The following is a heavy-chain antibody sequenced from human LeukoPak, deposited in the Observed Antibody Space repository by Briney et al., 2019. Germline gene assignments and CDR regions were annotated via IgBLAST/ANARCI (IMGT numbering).Heavy chain of an antibody. CDR1: GISLSNYA. Sequence: GGSLRLSCVVSGISLSNYAMTWVRQAPGKGLEWVSYISERGGSTTYADSVKGRFTISRDNSKNTLYLQMNSLRAEDTAVYYCAKDPTMIVVVIPDYWGQGTLVTVSS. V-gene: IGHV3-23*01. CDR2: ISERGGST. D-gene: IGHD3-22*01. J-gene: IGHJ4*02. CDR3: AKDPTMIVVVIPDY.